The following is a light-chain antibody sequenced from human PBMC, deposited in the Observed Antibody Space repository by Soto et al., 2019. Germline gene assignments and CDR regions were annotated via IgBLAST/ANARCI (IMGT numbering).Light chain of an antibody. CDR1: QSITSW. J-gene: IGKJ1*01. V-gene: IGKV1-5*03. Sequence: DIQMTQSPSTLSASVGDRVTITCRASQSITSWLAWYQQKPGKAHKLLIFKASILESGVPSRFSGSGSETDFTLTISSLQRDGFATYYCQHSNTYWTFGQGTKVEIK. CDR2: KAS. CDR3: QHSNTYWT.